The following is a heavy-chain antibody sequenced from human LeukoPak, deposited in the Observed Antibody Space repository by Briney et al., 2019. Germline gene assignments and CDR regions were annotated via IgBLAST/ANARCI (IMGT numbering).Heavy chain of an antibody. CDR1: GYTLTELS. CDR2: FDPEDGET. CDR3: ATDSAITVGSYYFDY. V-gene: IGHV1-24*01. Sequence: SVKVSCKVSGYTLTELSMHWVRQAPGKGLEWMGGFDPEDGETIYAQKFQGRVTMTEDTSTDTAYMELSSLRSEDTAVYYCATDSAITVGSYYFDYWGQGTLVTVSS. D-gene: IGHD1-26*01. J-gene: IGHJ4*02.